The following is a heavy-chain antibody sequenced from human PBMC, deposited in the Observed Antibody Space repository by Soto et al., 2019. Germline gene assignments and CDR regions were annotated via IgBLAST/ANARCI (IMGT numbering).Heavy chain of an antibody. CDR2: ITGSASGT. Sequence: GGSLRLSCAASGFTFRSYAMSWVRQAPGKGLEWVAAITGSASGTDYGDSVKGRFSISRDNSNNTLYLQMNSLRAEDTAVYYCARRGSTSCLDPWGQGTLVTVSS. CDR1: GFTFRSYA. CDR3: ARRGSTSCLDP. V-gene: IGHV3-23*01. D-gene: IGHD2-2*01. J-gene: IGHJ5*02.